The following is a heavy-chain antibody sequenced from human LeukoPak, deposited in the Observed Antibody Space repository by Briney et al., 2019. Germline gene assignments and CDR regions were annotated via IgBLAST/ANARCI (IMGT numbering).Heavy chain of an antibody. Sequence: SETLSLTCTVSGYSISSGYYWGWIRQPPGKGLEWIGSFYDSGNTYYNPSLKSRVTISVDTSKNQFSLKLSSVTAADTAVYYCAREEGIAVAGTFDYWGQGTLVTVSS. CDR3: AREEGIAVAGTFDY. D-gene: IGHD6-19*01. CDR2: FYDSGNT. V-gene: IGHV4-38-2*02. J-gene: IGHJ4*02. CDR1: GYSISSGYY.